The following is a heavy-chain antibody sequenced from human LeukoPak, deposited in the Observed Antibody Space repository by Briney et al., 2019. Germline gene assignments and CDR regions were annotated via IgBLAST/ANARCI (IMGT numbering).Heavy chain of an antibody. CDR3: ARFPGDYCSSTSCYVGYYFDY. D-gene: IGHD2-2*01. Sequence: SETLSLTCTVSGGSISSYYWSWIRQPAGKGLEWIGRIYTSGSTNYNPSLKSRVTMSVDTSKNQFSLKLSSVTAADTAVYYCARFPGDYCSSTSCYVGYYFDYWGQGTLVTVSS. J-gene: IGHJ4*02. V-gene: IGHV4-4*07. CDR2: IYTSGST. CDR1: GGSISSYY.